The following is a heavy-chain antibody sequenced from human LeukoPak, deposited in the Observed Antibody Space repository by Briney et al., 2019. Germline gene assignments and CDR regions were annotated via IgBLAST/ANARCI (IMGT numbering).Heavy chain of an antibody. J-gene: IGHJ4*02. CDR3: VLQDYYDSSGYPNQPHLDY. CDR2: MGGIGGST. Sequence: GGSLRLSCAASEFTFSSYAMNWVRQAPGKGLEWVSAMGGIGGSTYYADSVKGRFTISRDNSKNTLYLQMNSLRAEDTAVYYCVLQDYYDSSGYPNQPHLDYWGQGTLVTVSS. V-gene: IGHV3-23*01. D-gene: IGHD3-22*01. CDR1: EFTFSSYA.